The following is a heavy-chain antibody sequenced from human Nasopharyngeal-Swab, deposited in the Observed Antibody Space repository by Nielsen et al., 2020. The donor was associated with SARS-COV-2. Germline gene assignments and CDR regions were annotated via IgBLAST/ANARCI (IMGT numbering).Heavy chain of an antibody. V-gene: IGHV5-51*01. Sequence: KVSCKGSGYSFTSYWIGWVRQMPGKGLEWMGIIYPGDSDTRYSPSFQGQVTISADKSISTAYLQWSSLKASDTAMYYCARQGAVAGYYYYYMDVWAKGTTVTVSS. CDR2: IYPGDSDT. CDR1: GYSFTSYW. CDR3: ARQGAVAGYYYYYMDV. J-gene: IGHJ6*03. D-gene: IGHD6-19*01.